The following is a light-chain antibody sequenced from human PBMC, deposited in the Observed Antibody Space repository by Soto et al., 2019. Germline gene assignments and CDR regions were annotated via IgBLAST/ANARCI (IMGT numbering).Light chain of an antibody. V-gene: IGLV2-23*02. Sequence: QSALTQPASVSGSPGQWITISCSGTTSDVRNYNLFSWYQQQPGNAHQLVIYEVDKRPFGDSYLFSGSRSGNSAALTSSGLQSEDDDDYYCSAYAGSRWVFGGGTKLTVL. CDR3: SAYAGSRWV. CDR1: TSDVRNYNL. J-gene: IGLJ3*02. CDR2: EVD.